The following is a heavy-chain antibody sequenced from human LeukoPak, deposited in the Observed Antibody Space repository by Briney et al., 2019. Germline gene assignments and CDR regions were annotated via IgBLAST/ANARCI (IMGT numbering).Heavy chain of an antibody. CDR3: ARQGVGPTFAAFDI. CDR2: ISSSSSTI. Sequence: GGSLRLSCAASGFTFSSYSMNWVRQAPGKGLEWGSYISSSSSTIYYADSVKGRFTISRDNAKNSLYLQMNSLRAEDTAVYYCARQGVGPTFAAFDIWGQGTMVTVSS. CDR1: GFTFSSYS. V-gene: IGHV3-48*01. D-gene: IGHD1-26*01. J-gene: IGHJ3*02.